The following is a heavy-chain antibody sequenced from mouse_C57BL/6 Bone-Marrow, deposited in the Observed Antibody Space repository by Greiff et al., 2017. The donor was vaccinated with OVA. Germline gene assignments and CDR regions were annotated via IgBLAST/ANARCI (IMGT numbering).Heavy chain of an antibody. Sequence: EVQLVESGGGLVQPGGSLSLSCAASGFTFTDSYMSWVRQPPGKALEWLGFIRNNANGYTTYYRASLNGLFTISRAHSQSILYLQMNALRAEDSATYYCARLGYDYAWVAYWGQGTLGTVSA. CDR3: ARLGYDYAWVAY. V-gene: IGHV7-3*01. CDR1: GFTFTDSY. D-gene: IGHD2-4*01. J-gene: IGHJ3*01. CDR2: IRNNANGYTT.